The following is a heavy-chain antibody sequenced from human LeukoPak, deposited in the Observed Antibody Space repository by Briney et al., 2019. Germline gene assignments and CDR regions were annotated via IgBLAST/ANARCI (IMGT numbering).Heavy chain of an antibody. D-gene: IGHD3-22*01. CDR2: IYYSGST. J-gene: IGHJ3*02. CDR3: ARGYFDSSGYYYLDAFDI. V-gene: IGHV4-59*01. CDR1: GGSIISYY. Sequence: SETLSLTCTVSGGSIISYYWSWIRQPPGKGLEWIGYIYYSGSTNYNPSLKSRVTISVDTSKNQFSLKLSSVTAADTAVYYCARGYFDSSGYYYLDAFDIWGQGTMVTVSS.